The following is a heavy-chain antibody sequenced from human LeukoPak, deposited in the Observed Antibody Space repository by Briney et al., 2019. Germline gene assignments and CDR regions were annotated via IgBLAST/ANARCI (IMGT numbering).Heavy chain of an antibody. D-gene: IGHD3-10*01. CDR3: ARDKPGGAGSLDY. Sequence: GGSLRLSCAASVLTVSSNYMNWVRQAPGRGLEWVSIIYSGGSTDYADPVKGGFTISRDNSKNTLYLQMNSLGADDTAVYYCARDKPGGAGSLDYWGQGTLVTVSS. J-gene: IGHJ4*02. V-gene: IGHV3-53*01. CDR1: VLTVSSNY. CDR2: IYSGGST.